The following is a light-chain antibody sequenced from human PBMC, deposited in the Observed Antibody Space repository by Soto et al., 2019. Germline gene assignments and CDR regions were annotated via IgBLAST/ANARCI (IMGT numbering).Light chain of an antibody. V-gene: IGLV2-14*01. CDR1: SSDVGGYNY. J-gene: IGLJ1*01. Sequence: QSALTQPASVSGSPGQSITISCTGTSSDVGGYNYVSWYQQHPGKAPKLMIYEVSNRPLGVSNRFSGSKSGNTASLTISGLQAEDEADYYCSSYTSSSTLEVFGTGTKLTVL. CDR2: EVS. CDR3: SSYTSSSTLEV.